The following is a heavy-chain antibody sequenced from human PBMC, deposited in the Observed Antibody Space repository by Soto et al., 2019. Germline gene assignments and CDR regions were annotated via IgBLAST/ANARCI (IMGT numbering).Heavy chain of an antibody. V-gene: IGHV1-69*13. CDR2: IIPIFGTA. J-gene: IGHJ6*02. CDR3: ASGVVVPAAYYYYYGMDV. Sequence: GASVKVSCKASGGTFSSYAISWVRQAPGQGLEWMGGIIPIFGTANYAQKFQGRVTITADESTSTAYMELSSLRSEDTAVYYCASGVVVPAAYYYYYGMDVWGQGTTAPVAS. CDR1: GGTFSSYA. D-gene: IGHD2-2*01.